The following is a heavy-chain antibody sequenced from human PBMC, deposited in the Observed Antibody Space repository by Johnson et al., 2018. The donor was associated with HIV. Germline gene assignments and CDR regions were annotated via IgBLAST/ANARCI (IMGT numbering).Heavy chain of an antibody. J-gene: IGHJ3*01. Sequence: QVQLVESGGGVVQPGGSLRLSCVASGFTFSSYGMHWVRQAPGKGLEWVAFIRFDGNNKYYADSVKGRFTISRDNSKKTLHLQMSSLRGDDTAIYYCAKVIALAGRPDAFDVWGRGTVVTVSS. CDR2: IRFDGNNK. D-gene: IGHD6-19*01. CDR3: AKVIALAGRPDAFDV. CDR1: GFTFSSYG. V-gene: IGHV3-30*02.